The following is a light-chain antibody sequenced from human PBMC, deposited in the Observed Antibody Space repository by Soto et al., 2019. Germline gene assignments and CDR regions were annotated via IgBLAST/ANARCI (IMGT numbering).Light chain of an antibody. CDR1: QSVRND. CDR3: QQRTNWPST. V-gene: IGKV3-11*01. J-gene: IGKJ4*01. CDR2: SAS. Sequence: EIVLTQSPATLSLSPGERATLSCRASQSVRNDLVWYQQKPGQAPRVLIYSASNRATGIPARFSGGGSGTDFTLIISSLEPEDFAVYYCQQRTNWPSTFGGGTKVEMK.